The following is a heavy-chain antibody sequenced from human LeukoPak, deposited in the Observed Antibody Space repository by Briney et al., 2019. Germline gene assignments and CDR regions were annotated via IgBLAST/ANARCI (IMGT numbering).Heavy chain of an antibody. CDR2: ISYDGSNK. Sequence: GGSLRLSCAASGFTFSSYGMHWVRQAPGKGLEWVAVISYDGSNKYYADSVKGRFTISRDNSKNTLYLQMNSLRAEDTAVYYCAKEWLRLAVVDYWGQGTLVTVSS. V-gene: IGHV3-30*18. CDR3: AKEWLRLAVVDY. D-gene: IGHD5-12*01. CDR1: GFTFSSYG. J-gene: IGHJ4*02.